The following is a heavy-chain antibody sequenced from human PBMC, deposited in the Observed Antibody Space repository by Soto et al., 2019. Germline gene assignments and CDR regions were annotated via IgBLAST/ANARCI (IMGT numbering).Heavy chain of an antibody. CDR1: GFTFRGSV. Sequence: GXSRRLSCAASGFTFRGSVVYWVRQASGEGLEWVGXIRSTXNNYAKDYNAXXKGRFAIXXDDEKNTAHLQMNRLKIEDTAVYYCTSGSGFAYWGQGTLVTVSS. D-gene: IGHD3-3*01. J-gene: IGHJ4*02. CDR3: TSGSGFAY. CDR2: IRSTXNNYAK. V-gene: IGHV3-73*01.